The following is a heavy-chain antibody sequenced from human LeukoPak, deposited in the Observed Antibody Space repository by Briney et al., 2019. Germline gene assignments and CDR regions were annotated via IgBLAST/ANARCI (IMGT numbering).Heavy chain of an antibody. CDR2: IYYTGST. V-gene: IGHV4-38-2*02. J-gene: IGHJ4*02. Sequence: PSETLSLTCTVSGYSISSGYYWSWIRQSPGKGLEWIAYIYYTGSTNYNPSLKSRVTISVDTSKNQFSLKLSSVTAADTAVYYCASGDYVWGSYRAIDYWGQGTLVTVSS. CDR1: GYSISSGYY. CDR3: ASGDYVWGSYRAIDY. D-gene: IGHD3-16*02.